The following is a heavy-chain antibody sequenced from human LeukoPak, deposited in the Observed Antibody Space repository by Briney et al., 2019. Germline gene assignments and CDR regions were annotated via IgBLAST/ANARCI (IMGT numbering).Heavy chain of an antibody. D-gene: IGHD2-2*01. J-gene: IGHJ4*02. CDR2: IYYSGST. CDR3: ARVVPAAIFDY. V-gene: IGHV4-61*01. CDR1: GGSGSSGSYY. Sequence: SETLSLTCTVSGGSGSSGSYYWSWIRQPPGKGLEWIGYIYYSGSTNYNPSLKSRVTISVDTSKNQFSLKLSSVTAADTAVYYCARVVPAAIFDYWGQGTLVTVSS.